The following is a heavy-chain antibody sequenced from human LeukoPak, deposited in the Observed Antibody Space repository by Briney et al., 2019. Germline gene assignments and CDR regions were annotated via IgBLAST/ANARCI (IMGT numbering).Heavy chain of an antibody. D-gene: IGHD5-18*01. CDR1: GFTFSSYG. CDR2: ISYDGSNK. Sequence: GGSLRLSCAASGFTFSSYGMHWVRQAPGKGLEWVAVISYDGSNKYYADSVKGRFTISRDNAKNSLYLQMNSLRAEDTAVYYCARELTAMDEWGQGTMVTVSS. V-gene: IGHV3-30*03. CDR3: ARELTAMDE. J-gene: IGHJ3*01.